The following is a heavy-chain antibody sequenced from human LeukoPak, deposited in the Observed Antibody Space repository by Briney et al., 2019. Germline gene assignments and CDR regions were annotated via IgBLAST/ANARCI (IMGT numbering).Heavy chain of an antibody. CDR2: IYHSGST. CDR1: GYSISSAYY. V-gene: IGHV4-38-2*02. CDR3: ARHGGTMVRGFVLDWFDP. Sequence: PSETLSLTCTVSGYSISSAYYWGWIRQPPGKGLEWIGSIYHSGSTYYNPSLKSRVTISVDTSKNQFSLKLSSVTAADTAVYYCARHGGTMVRGFVLDWFDPWGQGTLVTVSS. J-gene: IGHJ5*02. D-gene: IGHD3-10*01.